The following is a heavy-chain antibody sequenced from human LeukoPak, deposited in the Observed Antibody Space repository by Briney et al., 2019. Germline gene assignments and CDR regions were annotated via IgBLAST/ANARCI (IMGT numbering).Heavy chain of an antibody. CDR3: ARVGIAIGGWFDP. Sequence: APVKVSCKASGYTFTSYGISWVRQAPGQGLEWMGWITAYNDNTYYAQKLQGRVTMTTDTSTCTAYMELRSLRSDDTAVYYCARVGIAIGGWFDPWGQGTLVTVSS. CDR1: GYTFTSYG. CDR2: ITAYNDNT. D-gene: IGHD2/OR15-2a*01. V-gene: IGHV1-18*01. J-gene: IGHJ5*02.